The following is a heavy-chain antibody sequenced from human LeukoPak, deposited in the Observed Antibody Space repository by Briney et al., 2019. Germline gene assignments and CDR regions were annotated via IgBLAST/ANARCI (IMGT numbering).Heavy chain of an antibody. Sequence: GGSLRLSCAASGFTFSSYSMNWVRQASGKGLEWVSYISSSSSTIYYADSVKGRFTVSRDNAKNSLYLQMNSLRDEDTAVYYCARDGTFGVPNDIDYWGQGTLVTVSS. V-gene: IGHV3-48*02. CDR2: ISSSSSTI. CDR3: ARDGTFGVPNDIDY. J-gene: IGHJ4*02. CDR1: GFTFSSYS. D-gene: IGHD3-3*01.